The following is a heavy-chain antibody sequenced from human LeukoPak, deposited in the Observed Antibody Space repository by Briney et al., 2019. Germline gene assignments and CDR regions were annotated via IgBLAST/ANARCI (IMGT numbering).Heavy chain of an antibody. CDR2: IYHSGST. CDR3: ARATGYSLNWFDP. Sequence: SETLSLTCTVSGGSISSGGYYWSWIRQPPGKGLEWIGYIYHSGSTYYNPSLKSRVTISVDRSKNQFSLKLSSVTAADTAVYYCARATGYSLNWFDPWGQGTLVTVTS. CDR1: GGSISSGGYY. D-gene: IGHD3-9*01. J-gene: IGHJ5*02. V-gene: IGHV4-30-2*01.